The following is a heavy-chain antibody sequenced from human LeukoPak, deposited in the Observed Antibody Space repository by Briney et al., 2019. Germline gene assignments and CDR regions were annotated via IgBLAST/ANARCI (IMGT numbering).Heavy chain of an antibody. Sequence: GGSLRLSCAASGFTFSSYSMNWVRQAPGKGLEWVGRIKSKTDGGTTDYAAPVKGRFTISRDDSKNTLYLQMNSLKTEDTAVYYCTTDPCIAAAGYYYYYMDVWGKGTTVTVSS. J-gene: IGHJ6*03. CDR1: GFTFSSYS. V-gene: IGHV3-15*01. CDR2: IKSKTDGGTT. CDR3: TTDPCIAAAGYYYYYMDV. D-gene: IGHD6-13*01.